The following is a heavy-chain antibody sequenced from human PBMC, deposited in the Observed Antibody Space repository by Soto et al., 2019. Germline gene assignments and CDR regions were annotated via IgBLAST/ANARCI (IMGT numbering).Heavy chain of an antibody. V-gene: IGHV3-11*01. J-gene: IGHJ4*02. CDR3: ARDPLHHGSTFDY. Sequence: GWSLRLSCAASGFTFIDYYMSWIRQPPGKGLEWISYITSSGGTIYYADSVKGRFTISRDNAKNSLYLQMNGLRAEDTAVYYCARDPLHHGSTFDYWGQGTLVTVSS. D-gene: IGHD3-10*01. CDR2: ITSSGGTI. CDR1: GFTFIDYY.